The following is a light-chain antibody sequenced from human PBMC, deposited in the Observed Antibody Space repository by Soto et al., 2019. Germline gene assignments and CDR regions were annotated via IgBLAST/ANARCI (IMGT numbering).Light chain of an antibody. J-gene: IGKJ4*01. CDR3: QQYNNWPRAT. Sequence: IVMTQSPATLSVSLGERATLSCRASQSINSNLAWYQQRPGQAPRLLMFRASIRAAGFPARFSGSGSGTEFNITISSLQSDDSAVYYCQQYNNWPRATFGGGTKVESN. CDR2: RAS. V-gene: IGKV3-15*01. CDR1: QSINSN.